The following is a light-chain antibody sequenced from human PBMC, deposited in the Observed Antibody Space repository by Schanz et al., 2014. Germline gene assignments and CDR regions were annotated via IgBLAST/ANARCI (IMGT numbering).Light chain of an antibody. V-gene: IGKV3-20*01. CDR2: GAS. CDR1: QSVISSY. J-gene: IGKJ1*01. Sequence: EIVLTQSPGTLSLSPGERAPLSCRASQSVISSYLAWYQQKPGRAPRILIYGASSRATGIPERFSGSGSGTDFTLTISRLEPEDFAVYYCQQYGSAPRTFGQGTKVEIK. CDR3: QQYGSAPRT.